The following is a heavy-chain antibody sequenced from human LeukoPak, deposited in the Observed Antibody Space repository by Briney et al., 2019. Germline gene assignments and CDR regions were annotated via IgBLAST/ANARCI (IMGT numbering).Heavy chain of an antibody. D-gene: IGHD2-8*02. CDR3: AREGISGGFDI. V-gene: IGHV3-48*03. CDR2: ISSSGSTI. Sequence: GGSLRLSCAASGFTFSSYEMNWVRQAPGKGLEWVSYISSSGSTIYYADSVKGRFTISRDNAKNSLYLQMNSLRAEDTAVYYCAREGISGGFDIWGQGTMVTVSS. CDR1: GFTFSSYE. J-gene: IGHJ3*02.